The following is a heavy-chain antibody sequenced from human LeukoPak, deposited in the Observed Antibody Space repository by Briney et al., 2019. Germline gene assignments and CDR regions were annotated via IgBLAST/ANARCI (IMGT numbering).Heavy chain of an antibody. CDR2: ISGGGGTT. CDR1: GFTFTSYG. V-gene: IGHV3-23*01. J-gene: IGHJ2*01. Sequence: PGGSLRLSCAASGFTFTSYGMSWVRQAPGKGLEWVSGISGGGGTTYYADSVKGRFTVSRDNSKNTLYLQMNSLRAEDMAVYYCAKAALGYWYFDPWGRGTLVTVSS. D-gene: IGHD7-27*01. CDR3: AKAALGYWYFDP.